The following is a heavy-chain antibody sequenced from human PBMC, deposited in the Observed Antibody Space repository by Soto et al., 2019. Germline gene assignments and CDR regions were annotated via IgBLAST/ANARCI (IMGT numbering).Heavy chain of an antibody. V-gene: IGHV4-31*03. Sequence: SETLSLTCTVSGGSISSGGYYWSWIRQHPGKGLEWIGYIYYSGSTYYNPSLKSRVTISVDTSKNQFSLKLSSVTAADTAVYYCARRYYYGSGSYYLDYWGQGTLVTVSS. CDR3: ARRYYYGSGSYYLDY. CDR2: IYYSGST. CDR1: GGSISSGGYY. J-gene: IGHJ4*02. D-gene: IGHD3-10*01.